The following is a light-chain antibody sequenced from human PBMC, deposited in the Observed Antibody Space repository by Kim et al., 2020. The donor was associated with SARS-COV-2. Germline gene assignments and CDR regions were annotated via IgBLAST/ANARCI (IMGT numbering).Light chain of an antibody. Sequence: SYELTQPPSVSVSPGQTASITCSGDKLVDKYACWYQQKPGQSPVLVIYQDSKRPSGIPERFSGSNSGNTATLTISGTQAMDEADYYCQAWDSSVVFGGGTQLTVL. J-gene: IGLJ2*01. V-gene: IGLV3-1*01. CDR1: KLVDKY. CDR2: QDS. CDR3: QAWDSSVV.